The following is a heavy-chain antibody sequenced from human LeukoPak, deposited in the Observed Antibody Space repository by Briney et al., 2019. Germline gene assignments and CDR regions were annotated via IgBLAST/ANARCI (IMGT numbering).Heavy chain of an antibody. CDR1: GSSIGTYY. CDR2: IYVTGST. D-gene: IGHD3-16*02. V-gene: IGHV4-59*08. Sequence: SETLSLTCTVSGSSIGTYYWSWIRQSPGKGLEWIGYIYVTGSTRYNPYLQSRVTISVDTSRNQFFLKMSSVTAADTAVYYCARHIGGGIEDMDVWGKGTKVTVSS. CDR3: ARHIGGGIEDMDV. J-gene: IGHJ6*03.